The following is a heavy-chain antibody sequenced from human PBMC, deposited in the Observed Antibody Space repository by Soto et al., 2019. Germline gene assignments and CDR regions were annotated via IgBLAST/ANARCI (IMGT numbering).Heavy chain of an antibody. CDR3: AKSTFSISSYIAGGMDV. D-gene: IGHD2-2*01. CDR1: GFTFDDYA. V-gene: IGHV3-9*01. J-gene: IGHJ6*02. Sequence: PGGSLRLSCAASGFTFDDYAMQWVRQAPGKGLEWVSGISWNTDNINYADSVKGRFTISRDNAKNSLYLQMNSLRDEDTALYYCAKSTFSISSYIAGGMDVWGQGTTVTVSS. CDR2: ISWNTDNI.